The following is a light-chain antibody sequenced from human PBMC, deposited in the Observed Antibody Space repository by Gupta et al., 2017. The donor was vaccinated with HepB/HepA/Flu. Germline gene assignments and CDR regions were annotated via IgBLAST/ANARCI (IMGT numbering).Light chain of an antibody. CDR1: RDSVLGSYN. V-gene: IGLV5-37*01. CDR2: YYSDSDK. CDR3: MTWSSNALRV. J-gene: IGLJ3*02. Sequence: QPGLAQPHASSASPGFSPKLACALPRDSVLGSYNIYWYQQKPGSPPRYLLYYYSDSDKGQGSGVPSRISGSTGAPPNTGIFPISRLPSADEADYYCMTWSSNALRVFRRAPQPPV.